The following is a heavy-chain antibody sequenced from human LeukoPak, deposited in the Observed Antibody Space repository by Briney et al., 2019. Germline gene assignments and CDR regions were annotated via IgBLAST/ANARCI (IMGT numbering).Heavy chain of an antibody. Sequence: GASVKVSCKASGYTFTSYYMHWVRQAPGQRLEWMGWINAGNGNTKYSQEFQGRVTITRDTSASTAYMELSSLRSEDMAVYYCARGGRYSSSWFGRTDPNWFDPWGQGTLVTVSS. CDR2: INAGNGNT. D-gene: IGHD6-13*01. CDR1: GYTFTSYY. J-gene: IGHJ5*02. V-gene: IGHV1-3*03. CDR3: ARGGRYSSSWFGRTDPNWFDP.